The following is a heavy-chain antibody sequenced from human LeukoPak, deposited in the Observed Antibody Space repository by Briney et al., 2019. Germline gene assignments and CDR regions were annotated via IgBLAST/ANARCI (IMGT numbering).Heavy chain of an antibody. CDR2: ISYDGSNK. D-gene: IGHD3-22*01. Sequence: GGSLRLSCAASGFTFSSYGMHWVRQAPGKGLEWVAVISYDGSNKYYADSVKGRFTISRDNSKNTLDLQMNSLRAEDTAVYYCAKKPYDSYNSANDSWGQGTLVTVSS. J-gene: IGHJ4*02. CDR3: AKKPYDSYNSANDS. V-gene: IGHV3-30*18. CDR1: GFTFSSYG.